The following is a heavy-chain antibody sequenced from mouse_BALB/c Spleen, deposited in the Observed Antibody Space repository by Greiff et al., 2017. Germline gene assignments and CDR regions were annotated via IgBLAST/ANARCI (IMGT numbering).Heavy chain of an antibody. D-gene: IGHD2-1*01. CDR3: ARGNYPAWFAY. J-gene: IGHJ3*01. Sequence: VQLQQSGPELMKPGASVKISCKASGYSFTSYYMHWVKQSHGKSLEWIGYIDPFNGGTSYNQKFKGKATLTVDKSSSTAYMHLSSLTSEDSAVYYCARGNYPAWFAYWGQGTLVTVSA. V-gene: IGHV1S135*01. CDR2: IDPFNGGT. CDR1: GYSFTSYY.